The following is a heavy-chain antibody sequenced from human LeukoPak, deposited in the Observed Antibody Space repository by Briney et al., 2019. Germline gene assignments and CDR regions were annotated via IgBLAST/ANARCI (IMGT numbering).Heavy chain of an antibody. J-gene: IGHJ4*02. V-gene: IGHV4-59*05. D-gene: IGHD5-18*01. CDR2: IYYSGST. CDR3: ARARVDTAMGTPFDY. Sequence: SETLSLTCTVSGGSISSYYWSWIRQPPGKGLEWIGSIYYSGSTYYNPSLKSRVTISVDTSKNQFSLKLSSVTAADTAVYYCARARVDTAMGTPFDYWGQGTLVTVSS. CDR1: GGSISSYY.